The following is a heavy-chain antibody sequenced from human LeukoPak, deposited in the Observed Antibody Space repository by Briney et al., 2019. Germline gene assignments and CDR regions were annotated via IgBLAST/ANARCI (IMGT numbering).Heavy chain of an antibody. CDR2: IYPNSGGT. CDR3: ARDIVVVVAALRYNWFDP. CDR1: GDTFTGYY. Sequence: ASVKVSCKASGDTFTGYYMHWVRQAPGQGLEWMGWIYPNSGGTNYAQKFQGRVTMTRDTSISTAYMELSRLRSDDTAVYYCARDIVVVVAALRYNWFDPWGQGTLVTVSS. V-gene: IGHV1-2*02. D-gene: IGHD2-15*01. J-gene: IGHJ5*02.